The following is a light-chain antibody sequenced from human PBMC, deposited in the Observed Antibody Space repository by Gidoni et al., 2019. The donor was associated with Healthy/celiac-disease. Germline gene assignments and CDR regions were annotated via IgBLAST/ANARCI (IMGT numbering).Light chain of an antibody. Sequence: VFTQSPCTLSLSPGERATLSCRASQSVSVTSLAWYQQKPCEAPRLLTYGASSRTAGIPDWSGSSGARAYVTITISRLEDEDFAEYYYQQYGSSVLTFGEGTKVEIK. CDR3: QQYGSSVLT. CDR2: GAS. J-gene: IGKJ4*01. V-gene: IGKV3-20*01. CDR1: QSVSVTS.